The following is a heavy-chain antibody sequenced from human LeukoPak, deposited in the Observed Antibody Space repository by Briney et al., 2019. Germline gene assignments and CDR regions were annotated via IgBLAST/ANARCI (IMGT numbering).Heavy chain of an antibody. CDR3: AISSSWSRFDY. CDR2: IYYSGST. J-gene: IGHJ4*02. V-gene: IGHV4-59*01. D-gene: IGHD6-13*01. Sequence: SETLSLTCTVSGGSISSYYWSWIRQPPGKGPEWIGYIYYSGSTNYNPSLKSRVTISVDTSKNQFSLKLSSVTAADTAVYYCAISSSWSRFDYWGQGTLVTVSS. CDR1: GGSISSYY.